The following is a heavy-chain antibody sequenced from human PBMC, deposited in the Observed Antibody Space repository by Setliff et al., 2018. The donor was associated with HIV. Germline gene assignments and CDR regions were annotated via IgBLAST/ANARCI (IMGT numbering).Heavy chain of an antibody. Sequence: SETLSLTCTVSGGSISSGSYYWSWIRQPAGKGLEWIGTIYHSGSTYYNPSPKSRVTISVDTSKNQFSLNLTSVTAADTAVYYCARVASYDFWSGYPDWFDPWGQGTLVTVSS. CDR2: IYHSGST. J-gene: IGHJ5*02. CDR1: GGSISSGSYY. D-gene: IGHD3-3*01. V-gene: IGHV4-39*07. CDR3: ARVASYDFWSGYPDWFDP.